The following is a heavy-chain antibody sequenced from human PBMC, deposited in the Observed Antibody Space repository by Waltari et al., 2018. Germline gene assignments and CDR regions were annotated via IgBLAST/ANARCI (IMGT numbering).Heavy chain of an antibody. CDR3: ATALSF. Sequence: EVQVVESGGGLIQPGGSLSFSCAAYGLPSRNSTMNWVRQTPGGGLEWISYISSSGNTIYYADSVKGRFTISRDNAKNSLYLHMSSLRAEDTAVYYCATALSFWGQGTLVTVSS. CDR1: GLPSRNST. V-gene: IGHV3-48*01. CDR2: ISSSGNTI. J-gene: IGHJ4*02.